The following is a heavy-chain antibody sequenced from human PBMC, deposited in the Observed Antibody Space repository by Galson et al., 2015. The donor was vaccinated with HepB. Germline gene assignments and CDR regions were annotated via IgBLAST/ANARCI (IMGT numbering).Heavy chain of an antibody. J-gene: IGHJ6*03. V-gene: IGHV7-4-1*02. CDR3: ARSLRINYYYYYYMDV. CDR2: INTNTGNP. D-gene: IGHD3-3*01. CDR1: GYTFTSYA. Sequence: SVKVSCKASGYTFTSYAMNWVRQAPGQGLEWMGWINTNTGNPTYAQGFTGRFVFSLDTSVSTAYLQISSLKAEDTAVYYCARSLRINYYYYYYMDVWGKGTTVTVSS.